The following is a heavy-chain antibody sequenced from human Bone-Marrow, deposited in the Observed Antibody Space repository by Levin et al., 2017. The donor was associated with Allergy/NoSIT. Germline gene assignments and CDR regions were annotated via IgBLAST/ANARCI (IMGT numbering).Heavy chain of an antibody. CDR2: IYYNGDT. D-gene: IGHD3-22*01. V-gene: IGHV4-59*01. CDR3: ARDIYDSSDYYQGTFDI. CDR1: GGSINNYY. J-gene: IGHJ3*02. Sequence: PSETLSLTCTVSGGSINNYYWSWLRQPPGKPLQWIGYIYYNGDTEYNPSLESRVAISVDASNNQFSLKLSSVTAADTAVYFCARDIYDSSDYYQGTFDIWGHGTRVIVSS.